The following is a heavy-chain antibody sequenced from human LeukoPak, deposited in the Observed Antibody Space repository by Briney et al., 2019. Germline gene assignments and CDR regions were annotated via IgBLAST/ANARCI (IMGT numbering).Heavy chain of an antibody. Sequence: SETLSLTCTVSGGSISSYYWSWIRQPPGKGLEWIGYIYYSGSTNYNPSLKSRVTISVDTSKNQFSLKLSSVTAADTAVYYGARGLRTAFDYWGQGTLVTVSS. CDR3: ARGLRTAFDY. CDR2: IYYSGST. D-gene: IGHD5-12*01. V-gene: IGHV4-59*01. J-gene: IGHJ4*02. CDR1: GGSISSYY.